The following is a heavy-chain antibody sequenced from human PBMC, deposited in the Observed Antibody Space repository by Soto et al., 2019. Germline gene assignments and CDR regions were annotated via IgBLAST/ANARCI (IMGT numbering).Heavy chain of an antibody. Sequence: QVQLQESGPGLVKTSETLSLTCTVSGGSISSYYWSWIRQSPGKGLEWIGYTHYSGSTNYNPSLKSQVTISVDTSKNQSSLKLNSVTAADTAVYYCARDQVAVTTTSSWYFDLWGRGTLVTVSS. V-gene: IGHV4-59*01. CDR3: ARDQVAVTTTSSWYFDL. CDR1: GGSISSYY. D-gene: IGHD4-17*01. CDR2: THYSGST. J-gene: IGHJ2*01.